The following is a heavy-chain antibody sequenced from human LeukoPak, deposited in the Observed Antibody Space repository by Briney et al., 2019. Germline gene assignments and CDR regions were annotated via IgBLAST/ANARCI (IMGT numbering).Heavy chain of an antibody. CDR3: ARLTRLSTSPDRYYLDY. V-gene: IGHV4-4*09. J-gene: IGHJ4*02. D-gene: IGHD6-6*01. Sequence: SETLSLTCTVSGDTISSYYWSWIRQPPGKGLEWIGYIYTSGGINYIPSLKGRVTISIDTSKNQFSLELSSVTAADSAVYYCARLTRLSTSPDRYYLDYWGQGTLVTVSS. CDR1: GDTISSYY. CDR2: IYTSGGI.